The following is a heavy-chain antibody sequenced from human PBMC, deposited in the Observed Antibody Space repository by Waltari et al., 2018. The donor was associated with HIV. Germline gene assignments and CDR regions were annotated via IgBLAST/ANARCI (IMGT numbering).Heavy chain of an antibody. CDR1: GFTVSSNY. CDR2: IFCGGST. CDR3: ASIAYCGGDCYPRGMDV. D-gene: IGHD2-21*02. Sequence: EVQLVESGGGLVQPGGSLRLSCAASGFTVSSNYMSWVRQAPGKGRGWVSVIFCGGSTYYADSGKGRFTIPRDNSKNTLYLQMNSLRAEDTAVYYCASIAYCGGDCYPRGMDVWGQGTTVTVSS. V-gene: IGHV3-66*01. J-gene: IGHJ6*02.